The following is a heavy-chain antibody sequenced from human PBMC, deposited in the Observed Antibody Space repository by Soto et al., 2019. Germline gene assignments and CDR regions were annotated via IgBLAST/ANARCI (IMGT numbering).Heavy chain of an antibody. CDR2: IHYRGST. J-gene: IGHJ3*02. V-gene: IGHV4-39*02. CDR3: ARLSDYGDYEAFEI. D-gene: IGHD4-17*01. CDR1: GDSMTSSLYY. Sequence: QVHLQESGPGLVKPSETLSLTCTVSGDSMTSSLYYWGWVRQTPGKGLEYIGSIHYRGSTWYNASLTSRVTMSVDTSKSHFSLRLSSVTAADTAMYYCARLSDYGDYEAFEIWGQGTTVTVSS.